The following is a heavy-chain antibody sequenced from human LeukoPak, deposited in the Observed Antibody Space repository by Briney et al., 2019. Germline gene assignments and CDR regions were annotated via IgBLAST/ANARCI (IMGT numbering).Heavy chain of an antibody. Sequence: ETLSLTCTVSGDSTSSDRYYGDWVRQPPGKGLEWIGNIYYSGSTYYNPSLKSRVTMSVDTSKNQFFLKLNSVTAADTAVYYCARGRPYSGGYHLDYWGQGTLVTVSA. CDR2: IYYSGST. CDR3: ARGRPYSGGYHLDY. D-gene: IGHD1-26*01. CDR1: GDSTSSDRYY. J-gene: IGHJ4*02. V-gene: IGHV4-39*01.